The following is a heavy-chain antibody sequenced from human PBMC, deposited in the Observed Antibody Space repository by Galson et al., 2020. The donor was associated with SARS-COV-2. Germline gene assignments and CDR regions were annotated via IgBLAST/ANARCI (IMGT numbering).Heavy chain of an antibody. J-gene: IGHJ4*02. Sequence: FTFDDYAMHWVRQAPGKGPEWLSGISWNSGSIGYADSVKGRFTISRDNAKNSVYLQMNSLRPEDTAMYYCAKGPNSYSSAWYGIDYWGQGTLVTVSS. D-gene: IGHD6-19*01. V-gene: IGHV3-9*01. CDR1: FTFDDYA. CDR2: ISWNSGSI. CDR3: AKGPNSYSSAWYGIDY.